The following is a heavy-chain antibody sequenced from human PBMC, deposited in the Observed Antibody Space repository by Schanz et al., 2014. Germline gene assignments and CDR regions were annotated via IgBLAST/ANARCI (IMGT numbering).Heavy chain of an antibody. CDR3: ARDGDFDY. Sequence: EVQLLESGGGLVQPGGSLRLSCAASGFIVSDNYMHWVRQAPGKGLEWVSVIYSGGSTYYADSVKGRFTISRDNSKNTLFLQMSSLRAEDTAVYYCARDGDFDYWGQGTLVTVSS. CDR1: GFIVSDNY. CDR2: IYSGGST. V-gene: IGHV3-66*01. J-gene: IGHJ4*02.